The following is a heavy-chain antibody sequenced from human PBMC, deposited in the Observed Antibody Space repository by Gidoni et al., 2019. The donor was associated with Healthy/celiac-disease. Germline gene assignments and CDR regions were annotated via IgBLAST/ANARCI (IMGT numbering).Heavy chain of an antibody. CDR1: AFSLSTSGMC. V-gene: IGHV2-70*15. CDR2: IEWDEDK. D-gene: IGHD3-10*01. J-gene: IGHJ6*02. CDR3: SRTNYGSGSLYGMDV. Sequence: QVTLRVSGPALVQPPQPLPLPCTFSAFSLSTSGMCVSWIRQPPGKALEWLARIEWDEDKYYRTLLKTRLTISKDTSKNQVVLTRTNMDPVDTATYYCSRTNYGSGSLYGMDVWGQVTTVTVAS.